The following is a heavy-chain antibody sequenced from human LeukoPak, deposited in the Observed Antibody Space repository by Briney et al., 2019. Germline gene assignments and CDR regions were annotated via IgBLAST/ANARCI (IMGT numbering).Heavy chain of an antibody. V-gene: IGHV4-34*01. D-gene: IGHD3-9*01. Sequence: PSETLSLTCTVSGGSISSYSWSWIRQPPGKGLEWIGEINHSGSTNYNPSLKSRVTISVDTSKNQFSLKLSSVTAADTAVYYCARAGVRYFDVDYWGQGTLVTVSS. CDR1: GGSISSYS. CDR2: INHSGST. J-gene: IGHJ4*02. CDR3: ARAGVRYFDVDY.